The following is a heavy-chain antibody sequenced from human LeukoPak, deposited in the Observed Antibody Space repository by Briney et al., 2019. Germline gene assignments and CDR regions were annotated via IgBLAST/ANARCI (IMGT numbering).Heavy chain of an antibody. V-gene: IGHV5-51*01. J-gene: IGHJ4*02. CDR3: ARHSATRGDGYRGLGY. CDR2: IYPDDSGT. Sequence: KHGESLKISCKGSGYSFTNYWIGWVRQMPGKGLEWMGIIYPDDSGTRYSPSFQGQVTISADKSISTAYLQWSSLKASDTAMYYCARHSATRGDGYRGLGYWGQGTLVTVSS. D-gene: IGHD5-12*01. CDR1: GYSFTNYW.